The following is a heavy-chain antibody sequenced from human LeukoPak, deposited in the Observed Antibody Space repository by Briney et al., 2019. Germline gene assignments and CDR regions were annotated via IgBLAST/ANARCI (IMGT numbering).Heavy chain of an antibody. J-gene: IGHJ4*02. Sequence: PGGSLRLSCAASGFTFSSYGMHWVRQAPGKGLEWVSFISYDGGHKYYADSVKGRFAISRDNSKNTLYLQMSSLRTEDTAVYYCAAGYCSGGSCYNLDYWGQGTLVTVSS. CDR2: ISYDGGHK. D-gene: IGHD2-15*01. CDR3: AAGYCSGGSCYNLDY. V-gene: IGHV3-30*03. CDR1: GFTFSSYG.